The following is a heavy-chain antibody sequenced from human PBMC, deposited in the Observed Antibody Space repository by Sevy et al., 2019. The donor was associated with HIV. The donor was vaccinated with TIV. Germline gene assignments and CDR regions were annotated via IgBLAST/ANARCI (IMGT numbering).Heavy chain of an antibody. Sequence: ASVKVSCKASGYTFTSYDINWVRQATGQGLEWMGWMNPNSGNTGYAQKFQGRVTITTDTSISTAYMVLSSLRSEDTAVYYCAREYRPRSGYQYYFDYWGQGTLVTVSS. CDR1: GYTFTSYD. J-gene: IGHJ4*02. V-gene: IGHV1-8*03. CDR2: MNPNSGNT. CDR3: AREYRPRSGYQYYFDY. D-gene: IGHD3-22*01.